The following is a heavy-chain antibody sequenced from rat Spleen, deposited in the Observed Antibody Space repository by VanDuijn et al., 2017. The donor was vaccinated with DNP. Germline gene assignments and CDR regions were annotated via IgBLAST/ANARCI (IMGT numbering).Heavy chain of an antibody. CDR2: ISNTGDST. V-gene: IGHV5-31*01. D-gene: IGHD1-4*01. CDR1: GFIFSNYW. Sequence: EVQLVESGGGLVQPGRSMKLSCVASGFIFSNYWMTWIRQAPGKGLEWVASISNTGDSTYYSDSVKGRFTISRDNAKSTLYLRMDSLRSEDTATYYCAGRPPPTRGPFDYWGQGVTVTVSS. CDR3: AGRPPPTRGPFDY. J-gene: IGHJ2*01.